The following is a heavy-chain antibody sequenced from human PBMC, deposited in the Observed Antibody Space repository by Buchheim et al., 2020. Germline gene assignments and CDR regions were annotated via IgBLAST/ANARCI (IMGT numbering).Heavy chain of an antibody. CDR2: IRYDGSAT. CDR3: AKTDWLDT. V-gene: IGHV3-74*01. D-gene: IGHD1-1*01. CDR1: GFTFSNYW. Sequence: EVQLAESGGGLVQPGGSLKLSCAASGFTFSNYWMHWVRQVPGKGLVWVSRIRYDGSATGYADSVKGRFTISRDNGKNMLYLQMNSLRADDTAVYFCAKTDWLDTWGQGTL. J-gene: IGHJ5*02.